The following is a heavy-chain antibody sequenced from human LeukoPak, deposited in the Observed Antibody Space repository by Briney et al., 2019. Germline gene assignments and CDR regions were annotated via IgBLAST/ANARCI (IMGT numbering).Heavy chain of an antibody. CDR1: GGSFSGYY. J-gene: IGHJ4*02. Sequence: PSETLSLTCAVYGGSFSGYYWSWIRPPPGKGLEWIGEINHSGSTNYNPSLKSRVTISVDTSKNQFSLKLSSVTAADTAVYYCARTSSTVTHYFDYWGQGTLVTVSS. V-gene: IGHV4-34*01. CDR2: INHSGST. D-gene: IGHD4-17*01. CDR3: ARTSSTVTHYFDY.